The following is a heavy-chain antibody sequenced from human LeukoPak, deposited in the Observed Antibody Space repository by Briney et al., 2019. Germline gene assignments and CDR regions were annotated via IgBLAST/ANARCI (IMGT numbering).Heavy chain of an antibody. CDR3: ARAKWGSYWYFDL. J-gene: IGHJ2*01. CDR2: MYSGEST. Sequence: PGGSLRLSCVASGFNFNTSYVSWVRQAPGKGLEWVSIMYSGESTYYANSVRGRFTISRHDSKNTLYLQMNTLRPEDTALYYCARAKWGSYWYFDLWGRGTLVTVSS. V-gene: IGHV3-53*04. CDR1: GFNFNTSY. D-gene: IGHD2-8*01.